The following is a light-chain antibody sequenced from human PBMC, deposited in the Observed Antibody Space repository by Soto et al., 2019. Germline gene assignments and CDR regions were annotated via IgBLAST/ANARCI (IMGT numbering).Light chain of an antibody. CDR1: QALSTW. V-gene: IGKV1-12*01. CDR3: QQANSFPIT. J-gene: IGKJ5*01. Sequence: DLQMTQSPSSVSVSVGDRVTITCRASQALSTWLAWYQQKPGQVPNLLIYATSSLQSGVPSRFSGSGSGTDFTLTISSLQPEDLGTYYCQQANSFPITFGQGTRLEL. CDR2: ATS.